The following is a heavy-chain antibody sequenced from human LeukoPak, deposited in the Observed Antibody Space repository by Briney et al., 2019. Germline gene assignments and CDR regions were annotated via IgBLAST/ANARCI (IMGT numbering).Heavy chain of an antibody. Sequence: SQTLSLTCTVSGGSISSGGYYWSWIRQHPGKGLEWIGYIYYSGSTYYNPSLKSRVTISVDTSKNQFSLKLSSVTAADMAVYYCARSRRTMIVVHFDYWGQGTLVTVSS. D-gene: IGHD3-22*01. V-gene: IGHV4-31*03. CDR1: GGSISSGGYY. CDR3: ARSRRTMIVVHFDY. CDR2: IYYSGST. J-gene: IGHJ4*02.